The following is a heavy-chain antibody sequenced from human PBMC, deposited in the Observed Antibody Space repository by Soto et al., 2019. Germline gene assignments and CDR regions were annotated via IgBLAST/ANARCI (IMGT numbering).Heavy chain of an antibody. D-gene: IGHD3-3*01. CDR1: GFTFSSYG. J-gene: IGHJ6*03. Sequence: GGSLRLSCAASGFTFSSYGMHWVRQAPGKGLEWVAVIWYDGSNKYYADSVKGRFTISRDNSKNTLYLQMNSLRAEDTAVYYCARDGDFWSGYSRRYYYYMDVWGKGTTVTVSS. CDR3: ARDGDFWSGYSRRYYYYMDV. CDR2: IWYDGSNK. V-gene: IGHV3-33*01.